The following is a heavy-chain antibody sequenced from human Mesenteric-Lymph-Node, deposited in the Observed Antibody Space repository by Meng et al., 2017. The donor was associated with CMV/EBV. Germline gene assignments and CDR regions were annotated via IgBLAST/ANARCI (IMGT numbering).Heavy chain of an antibody. CDR3: VKDHGAGTPYWYIDL. CDR2: IQYDVSNK. Sequence: GESLKISCEASGFTFSSHGMHWVRQALGKGLEWVAFIQYDVSNKYYADSVKGRFTISRDNSKNRLYLEMNSLRGDDTAVYYCVKDHGAGTPYWYIDLWGRGTLVTVSS. CDR1: GFTFSSHG. J-gene: IGHJ2*01. V-gene: IGHV3-30*02. D-gene: IGHD1-1*01.